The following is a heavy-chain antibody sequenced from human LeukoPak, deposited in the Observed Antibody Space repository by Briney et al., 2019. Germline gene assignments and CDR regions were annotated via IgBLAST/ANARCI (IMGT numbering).Heavy chain of an antibody. Sequence: SETLSLTCAVSGVSISSSELWIWVRQPPGQGLEWFGEIHRAGRTRYNPSLKSRVTISIDYPKKQFSPKLTSVTAADTAIYCCGKTDIYFNPIDYWGPGSLVTVSS. CDR1: GVSISSSEL. J-gene: IGHJ4*02. CDR2: IHRAGRT. V-gene: IGHV4-4*01. D-gene: IGHD3-9*01. CDR3: GKTDIYFNPIDY.